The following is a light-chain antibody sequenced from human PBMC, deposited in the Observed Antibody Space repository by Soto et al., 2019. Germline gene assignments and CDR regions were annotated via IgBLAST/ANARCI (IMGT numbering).Light chain of an antibody. CDR2: GAS. Sequence: MTQSPSSLSASVGDRVTITCRASQSISSYLAWYHQKPGQAPSLLIYGASTRATGIPARFSGSGSGTEFTLIISSLQSEDFAVYYCQQYNNWPITFGQGTRLEIK. CDR1: QSISSY. V-gene: IGKV3-15*01. CDR3: QQYNNWPIT. J-gene: IGKJ5*01.